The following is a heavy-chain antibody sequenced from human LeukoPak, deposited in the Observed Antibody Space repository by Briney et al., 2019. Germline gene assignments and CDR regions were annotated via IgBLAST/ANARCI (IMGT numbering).Heavy chain of an antibody. CDR2: ISGSGGSK. V-gene: IGHV3-23*01. Sequence: GGSLRLSCAASGLTFSSYAMSWVRQAPGKGLEGVGDISGSGGSKYYADSVRGGLTIARENTKKRLYVKMNGLRAEDTAVYYCAKDLEYYDSSGPDAFDIWGQGTMVTVSS. CDR1: GLTFSSYA. J-gene: IGHJ3*02. CDR3: AKDLEYYDSSGPDAFDI. D-gene: IGHD3-22*01.